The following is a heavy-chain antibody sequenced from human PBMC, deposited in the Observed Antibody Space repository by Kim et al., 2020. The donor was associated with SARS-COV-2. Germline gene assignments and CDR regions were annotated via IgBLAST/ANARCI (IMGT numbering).Heavy chain of an antibody. D-gene: IGHD2-2*01. Sequence: ASVKVSCKASGYTFTSYAMHWVRQAPGQRLEWMGWINAGNGNTKYSQKFQGRVTITRDTSASTAYMELSSLRSEDTAVYYCARRLGPATIKYYFDYLGQGTLVTVSS. J-gene: IGHJ4*02. CDR3: ARRLGPATIKYYFDY. V-gene: IGHV1-3*01. CDR2: INAGNGNT. CDR1: GYTFTSYA.